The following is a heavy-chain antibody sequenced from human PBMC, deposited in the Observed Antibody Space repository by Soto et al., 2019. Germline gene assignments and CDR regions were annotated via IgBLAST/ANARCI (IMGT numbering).Heavy chain of an antibody. CDR1: GFTFSSYA. V-gene: IGHV3-30-3*01. D-gene: IGHD4-17*01. CDR3: ARVGRLHYFDY. Sequence: ESGGGVVQPGRSLRLSCAASGFTFSSYAMHWVRQAPGKGLEWVAVISYDGSNKYYADSVKGRFTISRDNSKNTLFLQMNSPRAEDTAVYYCARVGRLHYFDYWGQGTLVTVSS. J-gene: IGHJ4*02. CDR2: ISYDGSNK.